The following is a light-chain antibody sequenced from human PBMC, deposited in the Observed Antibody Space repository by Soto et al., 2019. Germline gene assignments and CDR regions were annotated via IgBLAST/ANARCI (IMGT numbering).Light chain of an antibody. CDR3: QTWDPAIWV. V-gene: IGLV4-69*01. Sequence: QSVLTQSPSASASLGASVKLTCTLSSSYSRYAIAWHQQQPKKGPRYLLKVNSEGSYNRGDPVPDRCSGSSSGAARYLTIPRLQADDEDDYYSQTWDPAIWVFGGGTKLTVL. CDR1: SSYSRYA. J-gene: IGLJ3*02. CDR2: VNSEGSY.